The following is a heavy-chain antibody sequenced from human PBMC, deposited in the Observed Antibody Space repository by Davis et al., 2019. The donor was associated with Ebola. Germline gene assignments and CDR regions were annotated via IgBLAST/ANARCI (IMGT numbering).Heavy chain of an antibody. Sequence: ASVKVSCKASGYTFTNYGITWVRQAPGQGLEWMGWINPHNGNTNYAQNVQGRVTMTTDTSTSTAYMELSSLRSEDTAVYYCAREVGWYEAPFDYWGQGTLVTVSS. D-gene: IGHD6-19*01. V-gene: IGHV1-18*04. J-gene: IGHJ4*02. CDR1: GYTFTNYG. CDR2: INPHNGNT. CDR3: AREVGWYEAPFDY.